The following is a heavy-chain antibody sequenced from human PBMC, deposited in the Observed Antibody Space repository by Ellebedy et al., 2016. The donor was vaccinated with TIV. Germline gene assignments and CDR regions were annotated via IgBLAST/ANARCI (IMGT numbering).Heavy chain of an antibody. Sequence: GESLKISCSASGFTFSSYAMHWVRQAPGKGLEWVSIIYSGGRTYYADSVTGRFTISRDDSKDTLSLQMSSLRAEDTAVYFCARVLPSLFYYDLWGQGTPVTVSS. D-gene: IGHD3-16*01. J-gene: IGHJ4*02. CDR1: GFTFSSYA. V-gene: IGHV3-66*01. CDR2: IYSGGRT. CDR3: ARVLPSLFYYDL.